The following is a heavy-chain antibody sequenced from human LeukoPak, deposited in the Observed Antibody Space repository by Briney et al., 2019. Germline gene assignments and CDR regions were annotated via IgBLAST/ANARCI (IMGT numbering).Heavy chain of an antibody. CDR1: NGSISSRSYY. CDR2: IYYSGST. J-gene: IGHJ4*02. CDR3: ARRFYDSTGFFDL. V-gene: IGHV4-39*01. Sequence: PSETLSLTCTVSNGSISSRSYYWGWVRQPPGKGLEWIGSIYYSGSTYQNPSLKSRVTISVDTSKNQFSLELSSVTAADTAVFYCARRFYDSTGFFDLWGQGTLVTVSS. D-gene: IGHD3-22*01.